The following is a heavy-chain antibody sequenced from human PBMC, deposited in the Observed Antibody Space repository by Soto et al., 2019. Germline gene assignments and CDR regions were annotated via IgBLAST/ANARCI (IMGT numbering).Heavy chain of an antibody. V-gene: IGHV4-4*02. CDR2: IYHSGST. D-gene: IGHD1-26*01. CDR1: GGSISSSNW. CDR3: ARGDGWELPDYYYYGMDV. J-gene: IGHJ6*02. Sequence: SETLSFTCAVSGGSISSSNWWSWVRQPPGKGLEWIGEIYHSGSTNYNPSLKSRVTISVDKSKNQFSLKLSSVTAADTAVYYCARGDGWELPDYYYYGMDVWGQGTTVPVSS.